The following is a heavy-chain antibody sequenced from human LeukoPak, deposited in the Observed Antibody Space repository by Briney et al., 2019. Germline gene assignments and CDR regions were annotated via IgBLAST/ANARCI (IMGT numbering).Heavy chain of an antibody. J-gene: IGHJ4*02. CDR1: GFSLSTSGVG. V-gene: IGHV2-5*01. D-gene: IGHD3-10*01. CDR2: IYWNDDK. Sequence: ESGPTLVNPTQTLTLTCTFSGFSLSTSGVGVGWIRQPPGKALEWLALIYWNDDKRYSPSLKSRLTITKDTSKNQVVLTMTNMDPVDTATYYCAHSVGDLLWFGELSDRPFDYWGQGTLVTVSS. CDR3: AHSVGDLLWFGELSDRPFDY.